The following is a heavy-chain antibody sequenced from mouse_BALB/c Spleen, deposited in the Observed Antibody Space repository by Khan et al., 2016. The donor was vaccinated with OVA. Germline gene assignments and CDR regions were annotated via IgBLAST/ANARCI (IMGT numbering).Heavy chain of an antibody. CDR2: ISSGGDYT. CDR3: ADHLTGSLAY. Sequence: EVELVESGGDLVKPGGSLKLSCAASGFTFSSYSMSWVRQTPDKRLAWVASISSGGDYTSYPDSVKGRFTISRDNAKNTLYLQMSDLKSEDTAMYYCADHLTGSLAYWGQGTLVTVAA. J-gene: IGHJ3*01. D-gene: IGHD4-1*01. CDR1: GFTFSSYS. V-gene: IGHV5-6*01.